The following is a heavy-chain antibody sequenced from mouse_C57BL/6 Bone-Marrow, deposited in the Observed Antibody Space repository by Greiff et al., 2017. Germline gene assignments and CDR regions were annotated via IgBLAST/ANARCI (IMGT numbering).Heavy chain of an antibody. V-gene: IGHV3-3*01. D-gene: IGHD1-1*01. CDR1: GFSINSDCY. J-gene: IGHJ4*01. CDR3: AISYGSIPYAMDY. Sequence: EVQLQQSGPSLVRPSQTLSLSCTVTGFSINSDCYWIWIRQFPGNKLEYIGYTFYSGITYYNPSLESRTYITRDTSKNQFSLKLSSVTTEDTATDDCAISYGSIPYAMDYWGQGTSVTVSS. CDR2: TFYSGIT.